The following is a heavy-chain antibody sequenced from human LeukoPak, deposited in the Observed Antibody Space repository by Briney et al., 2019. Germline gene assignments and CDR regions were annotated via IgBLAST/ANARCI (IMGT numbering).Heavy chain of an antibody. Sequence: GAPVKVSCKASGGTFSSYAISWVRQAPGQGLEWMGRIIPIFGTANYAQKFQGRVTITTDESTSTAYMELSSLRSEDTAVYYCARQAKYYYDSSGYYILTYRPDGHDAFDIWGQGTMVTVSS. CDR1: GGTFSSYA. V-gene: IGHV1-69*05. J-gene: IGHJ3*02. D-gene: IGHD3-22*01. CDR3: ARQAKYYYDSSGYYILTYRPDGHDAFDI. CDR2: IIPIFGTA.